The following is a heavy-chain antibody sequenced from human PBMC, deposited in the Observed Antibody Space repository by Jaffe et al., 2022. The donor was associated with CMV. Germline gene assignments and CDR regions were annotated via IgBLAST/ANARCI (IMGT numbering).Heavy chain of an antibody. CDR2: ISYDGSKR. J-gene: IGHJ6*02. D-gene: IGHD3-22*01. CDR3: AKGSPLDVVGSSGFSYGMDV. V-gene: IGHV3-30*19. Sequence: QVQLVESGGGVVQPGRSLRLSCVASGFRFNNYGMHWVRQAPGKGLEWVAVISYDGSKRYYADSVQGRFSISRDNARNTLSLQVNSLRVEDTAVYYCAKGSPLDVVGSSGFSYGMDVWGQGTTVTVSS. CDR1: GFRFNNYG.